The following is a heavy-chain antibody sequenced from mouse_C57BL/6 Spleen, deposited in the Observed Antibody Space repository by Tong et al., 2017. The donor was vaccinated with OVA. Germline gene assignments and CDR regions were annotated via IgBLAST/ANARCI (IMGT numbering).Heavy chain of an antibody. V-gene: IGHV5-9-3*01. D-gene: IGHD1-2*01. J-gene: IGHJ2*01. Sequence: EVQLQESGGGLVKPGGSLKLSCAASGFTFSSYAMSWVRQTPEKRLEWVATISSGGSYTYYPDSVKGRFTISRDNAKNTRYLQMSSLRSEDTAMYYCARQSFTTATDFDYWGQGTTLTVSS. CDR3: ARQSFTTATDFDY. CDR1: GFTFSSYA. CDR2: ISSGGSYT.